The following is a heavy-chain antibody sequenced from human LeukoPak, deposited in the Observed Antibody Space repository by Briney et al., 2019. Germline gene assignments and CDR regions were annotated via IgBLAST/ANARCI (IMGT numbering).Heavy chain of an antibody. CDR1: GFTFSSYS. Sequence: GGSLRLSCAASGFTFSSYSMNWVRQAPGKGLEWVSYISSSSSTIYYADSVKGRFTISRDNSKNTLYLQMNSLRAEDTAVYYCAKDNVDTAIDYWGQGTLVTVSS. J-gene: IGHJ4*02. V-gene: IGHV3-48*01. D-gene: IGHD5-18*01. CDR2: ISSSSSTI. CDR3: AKDNVDTAIDY.